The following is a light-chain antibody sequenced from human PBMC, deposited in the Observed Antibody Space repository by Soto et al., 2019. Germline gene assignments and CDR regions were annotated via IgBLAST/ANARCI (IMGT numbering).Light chain of an antibody. Sequence: DIQMTQSPSSLSASVGDRVTITCRPSQSISSYLNWYQQKPGKAPNLLIYAASSLQSGVPSKFSGSGSGTDFTLTISSLQPEDFATYYCQQSHSSPFTFGPGTKVDIK. CDR1: QSISSY. CDR3: QQSHSSPFT. J-gene: IGKJ3*01. V-gene: IGKV1-39*01. CDR2: AAS.